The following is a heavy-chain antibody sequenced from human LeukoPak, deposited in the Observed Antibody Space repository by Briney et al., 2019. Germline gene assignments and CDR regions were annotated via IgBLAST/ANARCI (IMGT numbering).Heavy chain of an antibody. Sequence: SVKVSCKASGGTFSSYAISWVRQAPGQGLEWMGRIIPIFGTANYAQKFQGSVTITTDESTSIAYMELSSLRSEDTAVYYCAAGGDYGGNSVDYWGQGTLVTVSS. D-gene: IGHD4-23*01. CDR3: AAGGDYGGNSVDY. CDR1: GGTFSSYA. CDR2: IIPIFGTA. V-gene: IGHV1-69*05. J-gene: IGHJ4*02.